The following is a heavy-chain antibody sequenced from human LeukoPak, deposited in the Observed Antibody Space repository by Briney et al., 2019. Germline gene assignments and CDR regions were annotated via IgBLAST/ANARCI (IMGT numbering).Heavy chain of an antibody. CDR2: INHSGNS. D-gene: IGHD1-26*01. J-gene: IGHJ3*02. CDR1: GGSFSDYY. V-gene: IGHV4-34*01. Sequence: PSETLSLTCAVYGGSFSDYYFTWIRRPPGKGLEWIGDINHSGNSSYNKSLKSRVTISVDTSKNQVSLELNSVTAADTAVYYCGMFAVIVGGGLDIWGQGTVVTVSS. CDR3: GMFAVIVGGGLDI.